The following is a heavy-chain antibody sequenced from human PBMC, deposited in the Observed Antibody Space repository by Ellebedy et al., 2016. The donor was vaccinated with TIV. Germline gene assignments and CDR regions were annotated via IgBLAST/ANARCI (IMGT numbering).Heavy chain of an antibody. CDR3: AISAGDYYYALDV. CDR1: GYTLTELS. J-gene: IGHJ6*02. CDR2: FDPEDGET. Sequence: AASVKVSCKVSGYTLTELSMHWVRQAPGKGLEWMGGFDPEDGETIYAQKFQGRVTMNEDTSTDTAYMELSSLRSEDSAVYYCAISAGDYYYALDVWGQGTTVTISS. V-gene: IGHV1-24*01. D-gene: IGHD3-16*02.